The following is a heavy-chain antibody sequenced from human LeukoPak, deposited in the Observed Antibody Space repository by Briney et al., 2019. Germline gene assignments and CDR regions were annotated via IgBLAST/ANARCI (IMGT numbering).Heavy chain of an antibody. J-gene: IGHJ4*02. Sequence: PSETLSLTCTVSGGSISRGGYYWSWIRQHPGKGLEWIGYIYYSGSTYYNPSLKSRVTISVDTSKNQFSLKLSSVTAADTAVYYCARVAAAGHLPFDYWGQGTLVTVSS. V-gene: IGHV4-31*03. CDR2: IYYSGST. CDR1: GGSISRGGYY. CDR3: ARVAAAGHLPFDY. D-gene: IGHD6-13*01.